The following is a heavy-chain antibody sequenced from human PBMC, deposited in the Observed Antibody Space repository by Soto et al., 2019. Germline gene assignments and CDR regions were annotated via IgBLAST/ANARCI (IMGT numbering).Heavy chain of an antibody. J-gene: IGHJ5*02. D-gene: IGHD4-17*01. V-gene: IGHV4-31*03. Sequence: QVQLQESGPGLVKPSQTLSLTCTVSGGSISSGGYYWSWIRQHPGKGLEWIGYIYYSGSTYYNPSLKGRGTRSVHTSKNQFSLKLSSVPAADTAVYYCARAYMTPVVGWFDPWGQGTLVTVSS. CDR3: ARAYMTPVVGWFDP. CDR2: IYYSGST. CDR1: GGSISSGGYY.